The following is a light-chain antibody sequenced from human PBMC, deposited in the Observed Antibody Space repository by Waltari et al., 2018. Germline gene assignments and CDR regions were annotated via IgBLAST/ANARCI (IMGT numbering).Light chain of an antibody. CDR3: QQRKSWPFT. J-gene: IGKJ4*01. Sequence: DIVMTQSPTPLSWSPGERVTLSCRASQTVYNYLAWYQQKAGQAPRLLIYDATKRATGVPARFSGSGFGADFTLTISSLEPEDFVVYYCQQRKSWPFTFGGGSRVDIK. CDR2: DAT. V-gene: IGKV3-11*01. CDR1: QTVYNY.